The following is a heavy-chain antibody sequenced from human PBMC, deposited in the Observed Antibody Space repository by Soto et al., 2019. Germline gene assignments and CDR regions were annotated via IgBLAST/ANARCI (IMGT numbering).Heavy chain of an antibody. J-gene: IGHJ4*02. Sequence: QVQLVQSGAEVKKPGSSVKVSCKASGGTFSSYAISWVRQAPGQGLEWMGGIIPIFGTANYAQKFQGRVTITADESTSTAYMELSSRRSEDTAVYYCARNPYYYGSGSYSPGEDYWGQGTLVTVSS. CDR2: IIPIFGTA. CDR3: ARNPYYYGSGSYSPGEDY. CDR1: GGTFSSYA. V-gene: IGHV1-69*01. D-gene: IGHD3-10*01.